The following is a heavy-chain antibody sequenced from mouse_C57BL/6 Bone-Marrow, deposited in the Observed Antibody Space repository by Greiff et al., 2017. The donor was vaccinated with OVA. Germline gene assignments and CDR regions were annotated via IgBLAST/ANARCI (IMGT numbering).Heavy chain of an antibody. CDR1: GFTFSSYA. CDR2: ISSGGDYI. J-gene: IGHJ2*01. V-gene: IGHV5S21*01. D-gene: IGHD1-1*01. Sequence: EVQRVESGEGLVKPGGSLKLSCAASGFTFSSYAMSWVRQTPEKRLEWVAYISSGGDYIYYADTVKGRFTISRDNARNTLYLQIGSLKSEYTAMYYCTRRSSYYFDYWGQGTTLTVSS. CDR3: TRRSSYYFDY.